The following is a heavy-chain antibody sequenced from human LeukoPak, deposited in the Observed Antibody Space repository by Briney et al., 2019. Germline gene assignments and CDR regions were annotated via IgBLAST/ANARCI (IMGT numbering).Heavy chain of an antibody. D-gene: IGHD6-13*01. CDR2: INPNSGGT. V-gene: IGHV1-2*02. CDR1: GYTFTGYY. Sequence: ASVKVSCKASGYTFTGYYMHWVRQAPGQGLEWMGWINPNSGGTNYAQKFQGRVTMTRDTSISTAYMELSRLRSDDTAVYYCARGRGIAAPGPRSLFDYWGQGTLVTVSS. CDR3: ARGRGIAAPGPRSLFDY. J-gene: IGHJ4*02.